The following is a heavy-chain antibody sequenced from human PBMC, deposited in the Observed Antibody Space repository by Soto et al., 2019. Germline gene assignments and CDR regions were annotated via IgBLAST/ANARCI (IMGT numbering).Heavy chain of an antibody. CDR3: ARHEQFYYYYYGMDV. J-gene: IGHJ6*02. V-gene: IGHV5-51*01. CDR1: GYSFTTYW. Sequence: PGESLKISCKASGYSFTTYWIAWVRQMPGKGLEWMGIINPGDSDIRYSPSFQGQVTISADNSISTAYLQWSSLKASDTAMYYRARHEQFYYYYYGMDVWGQGTAVTVS. D-gene: IGHD4-4*01. CDR2: INPGDSDI.